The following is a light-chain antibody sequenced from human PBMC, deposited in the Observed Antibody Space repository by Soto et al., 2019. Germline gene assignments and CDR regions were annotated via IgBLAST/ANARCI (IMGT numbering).Light chain of an antibody. V-gene: IGLV7-43*01. CDR3: LLYYGGALV. Sequence: QAVVTQEPSLTVSPGGTVTLTCASSTGAVTGGYYPSWFQQKPGQAPRALIYSTSNKQSWTPARFSGSLLGGKAALTLSGVQPEDEAAYYCLLYYGGALVFGGGTKLTV. CDR2: STS. J-gene: IGLJ2*01. CDR1: TGAVTGGYY.